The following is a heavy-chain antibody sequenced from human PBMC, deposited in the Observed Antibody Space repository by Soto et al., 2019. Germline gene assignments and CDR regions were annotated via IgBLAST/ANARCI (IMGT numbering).Heavy chain of an antibody. V-gene: IGHV4-31*03. CDR2: IYYSGST. CDR1: GGSISSGGYY. CDR3: ASLRPIWFGELEYYYYGMDV. J-gene: IGHJ6*02. D-gene: IGHD3-10*01. Sequence: QVQLQESGPGLVKPSQTLSLTCTVSGGSISSGGYYWSWIRQHPGKGLEWIGYIYYSGSTYYNPSLKSRVTISVDTSKNQFSLKLSSVTAADTAVYYCASLRPIWFGELEYYYYGMDVWGQGTTVTVSS.